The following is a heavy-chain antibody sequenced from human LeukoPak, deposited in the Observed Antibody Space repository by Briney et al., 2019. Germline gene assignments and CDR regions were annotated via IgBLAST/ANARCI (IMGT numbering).Heavy chain of an antibody. V-gene: IGHV3-33*01. D-gene: IGHD6-13*01. CDR2: IWYDGSNK. CDR3: ARRSPSDSSSGGVDY. Sequence: PGGSLRLSCAASGFTFSSYGMHWVRQAPGKGLEWVAVIWYDGSNKYYADSVKGRFTISRDNSKNTLYLQMNSLRAEDTAVYYCARRSPSDSSSGGVDYWGQGTLVTVSS. J-gene: IGHJ4*02. CDR1: GFTFSSYG.